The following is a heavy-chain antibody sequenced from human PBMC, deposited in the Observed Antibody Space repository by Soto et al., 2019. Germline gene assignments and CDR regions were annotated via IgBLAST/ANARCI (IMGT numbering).Heavy chain of an antibody. CDR1: GFTFSNYA. J-gene: IGHJ4*02. V-gene: IGHV3-23*01. CDR2: ISGSGGST. Sequence: GGSLRLSCAASGFTFSNYAMSWVRQAPGKGLEWVSAISGSGGSTYYADSVKGRFTISRDISKNTLYLQMNSLRAEDTAVYYCAKDPPQQLVSYFDYWGQGTLVTVSS. D-gene: IGHD6-13*01. CDR3: AKDPPQQLVSYFDY.